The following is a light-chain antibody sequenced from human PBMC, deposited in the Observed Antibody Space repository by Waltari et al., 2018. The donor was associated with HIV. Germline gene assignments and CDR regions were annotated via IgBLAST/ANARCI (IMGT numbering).Light chain of an antibody. CDR2: YVS. J-gene: IGLJ2*01. CDR3: SSYTSSSTLVG. V-gene: IGLV2-14*01. CDR1: RSDVGGYNY. Sequence: QSALTQTASVSGSPGQSITISCTGTRSDVGGYNYVSWYQQHPGKAPKLMIYYVSNRPSGVSNRFSGYKSGNTASLTISGLQAEDEADYYCSSYTSSSTLVGFGGGTKLTVL.